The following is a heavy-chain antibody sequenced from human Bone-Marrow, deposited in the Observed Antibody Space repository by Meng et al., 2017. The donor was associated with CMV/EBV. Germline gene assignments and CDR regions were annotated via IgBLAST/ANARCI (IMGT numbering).Heavy chain of an antibody. J-gene: IGHJ4*02. V-gene: IGHV3-30*02. Sequence: GGSLRLSCAASGFTFSSYGMHWVRQAPGKGLEWVAFIRYDGSNKYYADSVKGRFTISRDNSKNRLYLQMNSLTPEDTAVYYCARDLYDYESSGYFDHWGLGRLVTVSS. CDR3: ARDLYDYESSGYFDH. CDR1: GFTFSSYG. D-gene: IGHD3-22*01. CDR2: IRYDGSNK.